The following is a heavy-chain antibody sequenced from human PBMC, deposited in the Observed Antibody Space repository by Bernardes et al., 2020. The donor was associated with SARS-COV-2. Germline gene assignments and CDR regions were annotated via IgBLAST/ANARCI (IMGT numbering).Heavy chain of an antibody. J-gene: IGHJ4*02. CDR3: ARGRVPGY. CDR2: IYYSGST. D-gene: IGHD3-3*01. CDR1: GGSVSSVSGY. Sequence: SETLSLTCTASGGSVSSVSGYWSWLLQPPGKGLEWIGSIYYSGSTNYNPSLKSRVTISLDTSKNQFSLKLSSMTAADTAVYYCARGRVPGYWGQGTLVTVSS. V-gene: IGHV4-61*01.